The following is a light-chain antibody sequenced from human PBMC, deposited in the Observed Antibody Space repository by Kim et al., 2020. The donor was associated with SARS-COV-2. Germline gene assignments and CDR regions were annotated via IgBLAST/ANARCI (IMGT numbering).Light chain of an antibody. Sequence: DIQMTQSPSSLSASVGDRVTIAYRASQGISNYLAWYQQKPGKVPKLLIYGASTLQSGVPSRFSGSGSGTDFTLTISSLQPEDVATYYCHKYNSAPYTFGQGTKLEI. CDR1: QGISNY. CDR2: GAS. J-gene: IGKJ2*01. CDR3: HKYNSAPYT. V-gene: IGKV1-27*01.